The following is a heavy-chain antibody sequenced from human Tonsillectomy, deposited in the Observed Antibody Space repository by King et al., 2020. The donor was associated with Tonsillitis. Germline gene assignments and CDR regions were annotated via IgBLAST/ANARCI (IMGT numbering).Heavy chain of an antibody. V-gene: IGHV4-59*08. Sequence: VQLQESGPGLVKPSETLSLTCTVSGGSISSYYWSWIRQPPGKGLEWIGYIYYSGSTNYNPSLKSRVTISVDTSKNQFSLKLSSVTAADTALYYCARHHNYYDSSGYYDYWGQGTLVTVSS. CDR3: ARHHNYYDSSGYYDY. D-gene: IGHD3-22*01. CDR2: IYYSGST. CDR1: GGSISSYY. J-gene: IGHJ4*02.